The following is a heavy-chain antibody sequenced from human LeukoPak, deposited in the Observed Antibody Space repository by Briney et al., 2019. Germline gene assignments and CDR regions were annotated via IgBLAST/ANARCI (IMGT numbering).Heavy chain of an antibody. Sequence: PSETLSLTCTVSGGSISSSSYYWGWIRQPPGKGLEWLGCIYYSGSTYYNPSLKSRVTISVDTSKNQFSLKLSSVTAADTAVYYCARRHYYDSSGYYYYWGQGTLVTVSS. CDR2: IYYSGST. J-gene: IGHJ4*02. CDR1: GGSISSSSYY. D-gene: IGHD3-22*01. V-gene: IGHV4-39*01. CDR3: ARRHYYDSSGYYYY.